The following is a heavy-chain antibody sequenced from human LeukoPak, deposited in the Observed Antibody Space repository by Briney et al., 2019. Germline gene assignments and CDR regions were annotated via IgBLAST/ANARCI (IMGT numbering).Heavy chain of an antibody. CDR3: ARARSGFLTH. Sequence: GASVKVSCKASGGIFSSYAISWVRQAPGQGLEWMGGIIPIFGTANYAQKFQGRVTITADKSTSTAYMELSSLRSEDTAVYYCARARSGFLTHWGQGTLVTVSS. V-gene: IGHV1-69*06. J-gene: IGHJ4*02. D-gene: IGHD3-22*01. CDR2: IIPIFGTA. CDR1: GGIFSSYA.